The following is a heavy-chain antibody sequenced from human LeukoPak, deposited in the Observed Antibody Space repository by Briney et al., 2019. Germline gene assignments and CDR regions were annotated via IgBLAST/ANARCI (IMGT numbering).Heavy chain of an antibody. D-gene: IGHD3-10*01. CDR2: IYYSGST. J-gene: IGHJ3*02. CDR1: GGSISSSSYY. Sequence: KTSESLSLTCTVSGGSISSSSYYWVWIRQPPGKGLEWVGSIYYSGSTYYNPFLKSRVTLSVDPSYNQFSLKRSSVTAAYPSLCYCARHGVTMIRGVIPGGVDIWGKGTMVTVSS. V-gene: IGHV4-39*01. CDR3: ARHGVTMIRGVIPGGVDI.